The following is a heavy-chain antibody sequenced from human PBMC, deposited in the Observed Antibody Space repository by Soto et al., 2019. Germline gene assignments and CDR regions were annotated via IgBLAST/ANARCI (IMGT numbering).Heavy chain of an antibody. CDR2: IYYSGST. Sequence: SETLSLTCTVSGGSISSGGYYWSWIRQHPGKGLEWIGYIYYSGSTYYNPSLKSRVTISVDTSKNQFSLKLSSVTAADTAVYYCAREGRFLEWLSGFDYWGQGTLVTVSS. V-gene: IGHV4-30-4*08. CDR3: AREGRFLEWLSGFDY. CDR1: GGSISSGGYY. D-gene: IGHD3-3*01. J-gene: IGHJ4*02.